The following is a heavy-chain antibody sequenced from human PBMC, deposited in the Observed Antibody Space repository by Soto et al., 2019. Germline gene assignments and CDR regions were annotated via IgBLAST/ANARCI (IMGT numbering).Heavy chain of an antibody. J-gene: IGHJ5*02. V-gene: IGHV4-4*07. CDR3: VGDGPKPLRVYFVP. Sequence: SETLSLTCSVSGGSMSKFYWSWIRKTAGKGLEWMGRVYATGTSDYNPSLRSRIAMSVDISKKTFSLRLRSVTAADTGVYYCVGDGPKPLRVYFVPGGQGILVTVSS. D-gene: IGHD6-13*01. CDR2: VYATGTS. CDR1: GGSMSKFY.